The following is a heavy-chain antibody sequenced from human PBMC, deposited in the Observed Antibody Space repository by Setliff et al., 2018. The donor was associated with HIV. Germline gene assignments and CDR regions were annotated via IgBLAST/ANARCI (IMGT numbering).Heavy chain of an antibody. Sequence: ASVKVSCKASGHTFTSYYMHWVRQAPGQGLEWMGIINPSGGSTSYAQEFQGRVTMTRDTSTSTVYMELSSLRSEDTAVYYCAGNPRIAVAGTDYYYYMDVWGKGTTVTVSS. CDR1: GHTFTSYY. CDR2: INPSGGST. J-gene: IGHJ6*03. CDR3: AGNPRIAVAGTDYYYYMDV. V-gene: IGHV1-46*01. D-gene: IGHD6-19*01.